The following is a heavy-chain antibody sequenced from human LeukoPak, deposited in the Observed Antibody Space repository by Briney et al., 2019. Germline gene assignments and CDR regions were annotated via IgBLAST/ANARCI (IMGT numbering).Heavy chain of an antibody. Sequence: GGSLRLSCAVSGFTVSRYWMTWVRQAPGKGLEWVANIKQDGSDKYYVDSVKGRFTISRDNAKNTLYLQMNSLRAEDTAMYYCARDNYYGSGSYSKGYFDYWGQGTLVTVSS. CDR3: ARDNYYGSGSYSKGYFDY. J-gene: IGHJ4*02. CDR1: GFTVSRYW. CDR2: IKQDGSDK. V-gene: IGHV3-7*01. D-gene: IGHD3-10*01.